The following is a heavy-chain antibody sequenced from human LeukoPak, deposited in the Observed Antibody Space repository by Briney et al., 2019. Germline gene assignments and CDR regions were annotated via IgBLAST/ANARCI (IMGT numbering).Heavy chain of an antibody. D-gene: IGHD6-19*01. CDR2: FDPEDGET. V-gene: IGHV1-24*01. Sequence: ASVKVSCKVSGYTLTELSMHWVRQAPGKGLEWMGGFDPEDGETIYAQKFQGRVTMTEDTSTDTAYMELSSLRSEDTAVYYCATEGHPYSSGWYYFDYWAREPWSPSPQ. J-gene: IGHJ4*02. CDR3: ATEGHPYSSGWYYFDY. CDR1: GYTLTELS.